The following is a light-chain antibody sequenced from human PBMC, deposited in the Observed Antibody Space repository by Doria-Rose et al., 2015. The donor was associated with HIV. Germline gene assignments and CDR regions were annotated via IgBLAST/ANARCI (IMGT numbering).Light chain of an antibody. CDR1: QSVSSSY. CDR3: QQYGSSPPYT. J-gene: IGKJ2*01. CDR2: GAS. Sequence: EIVLTQSPGTLSLSPGERATLSCRASQSVSSSYLAWYQQKPGQAPRLLIYGASSRATGIPGRFSGSGSGTDLTLTISRLEPEDFAVYYCQQYGSSPPYTFGQGTKLEIK. V-gene: IGKV3-20*01.